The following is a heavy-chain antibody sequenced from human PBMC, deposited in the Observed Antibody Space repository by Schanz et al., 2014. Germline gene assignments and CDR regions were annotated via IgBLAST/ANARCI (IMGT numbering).Heavy chain of an antibody. CDR3: ARGGPAYYFDD. J-gene: IGHJ4*02. V-gene: IGHV3-66*01. CDR2: IFTDGRT. CDR1: GFTFSDAW. Sequence: EVQLVESGGGLVKPGGFLRLSCAASGFTFSDAWMSWVRQAPGKGLEWVSIIFTDGRTYYADSVKGRFTISRDNFKGALYLQMSSLRAEDTAVYYCARGGPAYYFDDWGQGTLVTVSS.